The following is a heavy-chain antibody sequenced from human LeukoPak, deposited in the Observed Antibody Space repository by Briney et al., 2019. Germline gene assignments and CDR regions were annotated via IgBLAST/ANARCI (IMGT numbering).Heavy chain of an antibody. V-gene: IGHV3-9*01. J-gene: IGHJ6*02. CDR3: AAERTYYYDSSGYYGMDV. CDR1: GFTFDDYA. D-gene: IGHD3-22*01. CDR2: ISWNSGSI. Sequence: GGSLRLSCAASGFTFDDYAMHWVRQAPGKGLEWVSGISWNSGSIGHADSVKGRFTISRDNAKNSLYLQMNSLRAEDTALYYCAAERTYYYDSSGYYGMDVWGQGTTVTVSS.